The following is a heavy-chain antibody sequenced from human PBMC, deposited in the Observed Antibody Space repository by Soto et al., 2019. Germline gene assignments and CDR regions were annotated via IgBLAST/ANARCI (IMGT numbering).Heavy chain of an antibody. V-gene: IGHV4-30-4*01. CDR1: GGSISSGDYY. D-gene: IGHD2-15*01. Sequence: QVQLQESGPGLVKPSQTLSLTCTVSGGSISSGDYYWSWIRQPPGKGLEWIGYIYYSGSTYYNPSLESRVTISVDTSKNQFSLKLSSVTAADTAVYYCARVTGYCSGGSCYPDYWGQGTLVTVSS. J-gene: IGHJ4*02. CDR3: ARVTGYCSGGSCYPDY. CDR2: IYYSGST.